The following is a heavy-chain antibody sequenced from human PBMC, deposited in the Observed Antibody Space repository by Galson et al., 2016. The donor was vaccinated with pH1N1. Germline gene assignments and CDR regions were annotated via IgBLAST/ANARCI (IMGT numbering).Heavy chain of an antibody. CDR1: GFTFDEYA. CDR3: AKNMRGWFGESLFDY. V-gene: IGHV3-9*01. J-gene: IGHJ4*02. CDR2: VNWNSGDI. D-gene: IGHD3-10*01. Sequence: SLRLSCAASGFTFDEYAIHWVRQAPGRGLEWVSGVNWNSGDIRYADSVKGRFTISRDNAGNSLYLQMNSLRAEDTALYYCAKNMRGWFGESLFDYWGQGTLVTVSS.